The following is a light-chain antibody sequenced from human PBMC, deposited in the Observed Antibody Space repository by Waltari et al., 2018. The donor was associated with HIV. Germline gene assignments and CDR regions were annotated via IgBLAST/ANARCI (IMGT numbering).Light chain of an antibody. CDR2: DND. V-gene: IGLV1-51*01. J-gene: IGLJ3*02. CDR1: GSTIRSNY. Sequence: QSVLTQPPSLSAPPGQRVTISCSASGSTIRSNYVSWSQHVQGTAPKVLIYDNDKRPSGIPDRLSGSTSGTSATLAITGLQSGDEADYYCAVWDSSLRSGRVFGGGTKLTVL. CDR3: AVWDSSLRSGRV.